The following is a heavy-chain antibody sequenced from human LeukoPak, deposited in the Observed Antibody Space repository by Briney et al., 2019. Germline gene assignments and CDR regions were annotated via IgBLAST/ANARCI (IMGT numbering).Heavy chain of an antibody. CDR2: IKQDGNEE. J-gene: IGHJ4*02. V-gene: IGHV3-7*05. D-gene: IGHD6-19*01. CDR1: GFTFSTYW. CDR3: ARTYGGGWYGVFNC. Sequence: GGSLRLSCAVSGFTFSTYWMSWVRQAPGKGLEWVANIKQDGNEEYYVDSVKGRFTISRDNAKNSLYLQMNSLRAEDTAVYCCARTYGGGWYGVFNCWGQGTLVTVS.